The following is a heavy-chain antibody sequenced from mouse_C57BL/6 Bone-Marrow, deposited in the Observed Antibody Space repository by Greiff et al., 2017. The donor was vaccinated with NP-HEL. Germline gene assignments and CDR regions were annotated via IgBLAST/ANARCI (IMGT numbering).Heavy chain of an antibody. D-gene: IGHD1-1*01. CDR2: LHPNSGST. CDR3: AREAVITTVVATDY. V-gene: IGHV1-64*01. CDR1: GYTFTSYW. J-gene: IGHJ2*01. Sequence: QVQLQQPGAELVKPGASVQLSCKASGYTFTSYWMHWVKQRPGQGLEWIGMLHPNSGSTTYNEKFKSKATLTVDKSSSTAYMQLSSLTSEDSAVYYCAREAVITTVVATDYWGQGTTLTVSS.